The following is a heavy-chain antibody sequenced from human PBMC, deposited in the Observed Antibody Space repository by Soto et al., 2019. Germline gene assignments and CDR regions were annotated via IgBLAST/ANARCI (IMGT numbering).Heavy chain of an antibody. CDR3: AREEGFRITMDRGRWFDP. J-gene: IGHJ5*02. CDR1: GYTFTGYY. CDR2: VNPISGDT. V-gene: IGHV1-2*02. Sequence: ASVKVSCKASGYTFTGYYLHWVRQAPGQGLEWMGWVNPISGDTNYAQKFQDRVIMTRDRSITTVHMELSRLRSDDTAVYYCAREEGFRITMDRGRWFDPWGQGTLVTVSS. D-gene: IGHD3-10*01.